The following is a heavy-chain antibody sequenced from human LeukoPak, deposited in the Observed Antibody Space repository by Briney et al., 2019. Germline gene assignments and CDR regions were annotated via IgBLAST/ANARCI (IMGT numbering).Heavy chain of an antibody. CDR2: IYSGGST. V-gene: IGHV3-66*01. Sequence: PGGSLRLSCAASGFTVSSNYMSWVRQAPGKGLEWVSVIYSGGSTYYADSVKGRFTISRDNSKNTLYLQMNSLRAEDTAVYYCARDSSPDAPPFDYWGQGTLVTVSS. J-gene: IGHJ4*02. D-gene: IGHD6-13*01. CDR1: GFTVSSNY. CDR3: ARDSSPDAPPFDY.